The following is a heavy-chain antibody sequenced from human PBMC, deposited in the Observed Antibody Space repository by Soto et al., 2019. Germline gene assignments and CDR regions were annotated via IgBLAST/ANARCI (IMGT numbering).Heavy chain of an antibody. V-gene: IGHV4-59*01. CDR1: GGSISSNH. CDR2: IYNSGTT. D-gene: IGHD1-26*01. CDR3: ARGRLGSFSALDV. Sequence: SXTLSLTCTVSGGSISSNHWSWIRQPPVKGLEWIAYIYNSGTTSYNPSLKSRVIISADTSNSQVSLKLTSMTAADTAVYYCARGRLGSFSALDVWGRGTMVTVS. J-gene: IGHJ3*01.